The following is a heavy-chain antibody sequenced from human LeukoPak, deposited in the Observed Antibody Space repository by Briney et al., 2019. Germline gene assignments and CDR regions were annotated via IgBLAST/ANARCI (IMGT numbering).Heavy chain of an antibody. Sequence: SETLSLTCTVSGGSVTSGSYYWSWIRQPPGKELEWIGYISYRGNTNYNPSLKSRVTISVDTSKNQFSLKLTSVTPGDTAVYYCARGVNYSFDYWGQGTLVTVSS. CDR3: ARGVNYSFDY. CDR1: GGSVTSGSYY. D-gene: IGHD1-7*01. J-gene: IGHJ4*02. CDR2: ISYRGNT. V-gene: IGHV4-61*01.